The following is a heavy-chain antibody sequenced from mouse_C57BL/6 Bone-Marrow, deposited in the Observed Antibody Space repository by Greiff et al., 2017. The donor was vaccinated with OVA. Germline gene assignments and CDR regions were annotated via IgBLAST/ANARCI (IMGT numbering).Heavy chain of an antibody. D-gene: IGHD1-1*01. Sequence: VQLQQSGAELARPGASVKLSCKASGYTFTSYGISWVKQRTGQGLEWIGEIYPRSGNTYYNEKFKGKATLTADKSSSTAYMELRSLTSEDSAVYFCASWNYYSQNYWGQGTTLTVSS. V-gene: IGHV1-81*01. J-gene: IGHJ2*01. CDR3: ASWNYYSQNY. CDR2: IYPRSGNT. CDR1: GYTFTSYG.